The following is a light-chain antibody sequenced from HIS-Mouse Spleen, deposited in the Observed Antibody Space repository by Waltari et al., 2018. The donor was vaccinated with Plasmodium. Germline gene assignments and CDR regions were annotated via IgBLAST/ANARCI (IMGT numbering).Light chain of an antibody. V-gene: IGLV3-10*01. J-gene: IGLJ3*02. CDR1: ALPKKN. Sequence: SYELTQPPSVSVSPGQPARIPCSGDALPKKNASWYQQKSGQAPVLVIYEDSKRPSGIPERFSGSSSGTMATLTISGAQVEDEADYYCYSTDSSGNHRVFGGGTKLTVL. CDR3: YSTDSSGNHRV. CDR2: EDS.